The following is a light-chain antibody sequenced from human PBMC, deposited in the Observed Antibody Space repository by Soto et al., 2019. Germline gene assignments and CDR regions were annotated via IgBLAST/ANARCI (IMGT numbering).Light chain of an antibody. V-gene: IGKV3-15*01. CDR3: QQYNNWPPYT. Sequence: EIVLTQPPATLSLSPGERATLSCRASQSVGSGLSWYQQKPDQAPRLLIYGASTRATGIPARFSGSGSGTEFTLTISSLQSEDYAVYYCQQYNNWPPYTFGQGTKVDI. J-gene: IGKJ2*01. CDR1: QSVGSG. CDR2: GAS.